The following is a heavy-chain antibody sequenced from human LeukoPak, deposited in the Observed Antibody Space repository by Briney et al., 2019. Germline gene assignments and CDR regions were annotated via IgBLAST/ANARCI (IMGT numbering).Heavy chain of an antibody. V-gene: IGHV4-34*01. Sequence: SSETLSLTCAVYGGSFSGYYWSWIRQPPGKGLEWIGEINHSGSTNYNPSLKSRVTISVDTSKNQFSLKLSSVTAADTAVYYCARGIPPDILTGCYRWYFDLWGRGTLVTVSS. D-gene: IGHD3-9*01. CDR3: ARGIPPDILTGCYRWYFDL. CDR1: GGSFSGYY. J-gene: IGHJ2*01. CDR2: INHSGST.